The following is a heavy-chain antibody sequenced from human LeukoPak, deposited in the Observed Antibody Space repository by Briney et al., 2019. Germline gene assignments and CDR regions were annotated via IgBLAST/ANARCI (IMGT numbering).Heavy chain of an antibody. CDR2: ISYNGSNE. CDR3: ARDRGGSGFYYFDY. V-gene: IGHV3-30-3*01. CDR1: GFTFSIYA. D-gene: IGHD2-15*01. J-gene: IGHJ4*02. Sequence: GGSLRLSCAASGFTFSIYAMHWVRQAPGKGLEWVAGISYNGSNEFYSDSVKGRFTITRDNSKNTVFLQVDSLRAEDTGVYHCARDRGGSGFYYFDYWGQGTLVTVPS.